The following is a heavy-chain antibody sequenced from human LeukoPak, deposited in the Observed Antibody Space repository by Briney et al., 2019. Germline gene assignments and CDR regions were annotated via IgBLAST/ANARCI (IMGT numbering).Heavy chain of an antibody. CDR2: IRSDEKYI. D-gene: IGHD5-12*01. Sequence: GGSLRLSCAASGFTFSTYGMHWFRQAPTRGLEWVAFIRSDEKYINYADSVKGRFTISRDNAKNSLYLQMNSLRAEDTAVYYCAREDSGYGYAFDIWGQGTMVAVSS. V-gene: IGHV3-30*02. CDR1: GFTFSTYG. J-gene: IGHJ3*02. CDR3: AREDSGYGYAFDI.